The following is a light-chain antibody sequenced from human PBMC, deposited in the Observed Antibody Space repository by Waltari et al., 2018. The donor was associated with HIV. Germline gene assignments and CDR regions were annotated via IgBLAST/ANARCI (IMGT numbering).Light chain of an antibody. Sequence: QSVLTQPPSVSAAPGQKVTLSCSGSSSNIGSRSVSWYQHLPGRAPNLLLYDNNERPSGIPGRFSGSKSGTSATLGITGLQTGDEADYYCVTWDKSLTAVVFGGGTKLTVL. CDR1: SSNIGSRS. J-gene: IGLJ3*02. CDR2: DNN. CDR3: VTWDKSLTAVV. V-gene: IGLV1-51*01.